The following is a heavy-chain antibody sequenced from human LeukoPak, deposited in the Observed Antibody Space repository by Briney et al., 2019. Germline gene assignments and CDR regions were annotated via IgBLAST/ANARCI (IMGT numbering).Heavy chain of an antibody. J-gene: IGHJ2*01. CDR2: FDPEDGET. V-gene: IGHV1-24*01. CDR3: ARVERSTGYFDL. Sequence: ASVTVSFKVSGYTLPELSMHWVRQAPGKGLEWMGGFDPEDGETIYAQKFQGRVTMTEDTSTDTAYMELSSLRSDDTAVYYCARVERSTGYFDLWGRGTLVTVSS. D-gene: IGHD1-1*01. CDR1: GYTLPELS.